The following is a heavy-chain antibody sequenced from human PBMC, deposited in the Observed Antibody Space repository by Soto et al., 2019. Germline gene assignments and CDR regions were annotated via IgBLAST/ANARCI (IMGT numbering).Heavy chain of an antibody. Sequence: SETLSLTCAVYGGSFSGYYWSWIRQPPGKGLEWIGEINHSGSTNYNPSLKSRVTISVDTSKNQFSLKLSSVTAADTAVYYCAREGYCSGGSCYSQTLDYWGQGTLVTVSS. CDR2: INHSGST. V-gene: IGHV4-34*01. D-gene: IGHD2-15*01. CDR3: AREGYCSGGSCYSQTLDY. J-gene: IGHJ4*02. CDR1: GGSFSGYY.